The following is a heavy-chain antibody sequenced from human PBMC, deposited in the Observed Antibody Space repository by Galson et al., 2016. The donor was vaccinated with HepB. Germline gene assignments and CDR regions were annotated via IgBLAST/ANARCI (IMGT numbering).Heavy chain of an antibody. J-gene: IGHJ5*02. CDR1: GDSISSGGYS. Sequence: PLSLTCAVSGDSISSGGYSWTWIRQPPGRGLEWIGYIFHSGTTHYNPSLKSRVTMSVDRSKNHFSLKLTSVTAADTAVYYCARGGRRSSFDPWGQGTLVAVSS. V-gene: IGHV4-30-2*01. D-gene: IGHD2-15*01. CDR2: IFHSGTT. CDR3: ARGGRRSSFDP.